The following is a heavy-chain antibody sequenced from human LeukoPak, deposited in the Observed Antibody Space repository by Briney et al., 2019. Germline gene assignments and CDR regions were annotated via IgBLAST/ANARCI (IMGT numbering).Heavy chain of an antibody. V-gene: IGHV3-33*01. J-gene: IGHJ4*02. CDR3: AREGVAAEFDY. CDR1: GFPFNIYG. CDR2: IWFDGSDT. Sequence: GGSLRLSCAASGFPFNIYGMHWVRQAPGKGLEWVAVIWFDGSDTRYADSVKGRFTISRDDSKNTVYLQMNSLRVEDTAVYYCAREGVAAEFDYWGQGTLVTVSS. D-gene: IGHD6-19*01.